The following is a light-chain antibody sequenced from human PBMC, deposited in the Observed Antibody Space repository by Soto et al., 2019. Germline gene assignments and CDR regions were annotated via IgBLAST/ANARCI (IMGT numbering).Light chain of an antibody. J-gene: IGKJ1*01. CDR1: QSVSGN. Sequence: EIVMTQSPATLSVSPGERATLSCRASQSVSGNLAWYQQKPGQAPRLIIYGASTRTSAFPARFSGSGSGTEFTLTISSLQSEDFAVYYCQQYNNWPRTFGQGTKVEIK. V-gene: IGKV3-15*01. CDR2: GAS. CDR3: QQYNNWPRT.